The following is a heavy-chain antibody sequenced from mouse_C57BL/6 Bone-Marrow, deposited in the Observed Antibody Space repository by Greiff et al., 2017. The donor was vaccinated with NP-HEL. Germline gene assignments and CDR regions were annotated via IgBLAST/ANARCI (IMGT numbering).Heavy chain of an antibody. CDR3: ARCRTYYYGSSYLY. CDR2: IHPNSGST. Sequence: VQLQQPGAELVKPGASVKLSCKASGYTFTSYWMHWVKQRPGQGLEWIGMIHPNSGSTNYNEKFKSKATLTVDKSSSTAYMQLSSLTSEDSAVYYCARCRTYYYGSSYLYWGQGTTLTVSS. CDR1: GYTFTSYW. V-gene: IGHV1-64*01. D-gene: IGHD1-1*01. J-gene: IGHJ2*01.